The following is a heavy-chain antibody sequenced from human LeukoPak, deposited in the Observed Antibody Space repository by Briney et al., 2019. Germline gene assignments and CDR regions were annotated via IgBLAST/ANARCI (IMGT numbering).Heavy chain of an antibody. J-gene: IGHJ1*01. CDR1: GYSISSGYD. V-gene: IGHV4-38-2*02. Sequence: SETLSLTCAVPGYSISSGYDWGWIRQPPGKGLEGIGSNHHSGSTYYNPSLKRRVTISVETSKNQVSLKLRSVTAADTDVYYCARDIRAGPAQYFQHWGKGTMVTVSS. D-gene: IGHD3-3*02. CDR3: ARDIRAGPAQYFQH. CDR2: NHHSGST.